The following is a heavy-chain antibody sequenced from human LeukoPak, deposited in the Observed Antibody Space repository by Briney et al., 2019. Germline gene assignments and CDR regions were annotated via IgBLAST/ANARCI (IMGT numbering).Heavy chain of an antibody. CDR2: IYYSGST. V-gene: IGHV4-39*07. CDR1: GGSISSSSYY. J-gene: IGHJ5*02. Sequence: SETLSLTCTVSGGSISSSSYYWGWIRQPPGKGLEWIGSIYYSGSTYYNPSLKSRFTISVDRPKNQFFLNVTSLTAADTAVYYCARSRQASGLFSSWGQGTLVVVSS. D-gene: IGHD3-10*01. CDR3: ARSRQASGLFSS.